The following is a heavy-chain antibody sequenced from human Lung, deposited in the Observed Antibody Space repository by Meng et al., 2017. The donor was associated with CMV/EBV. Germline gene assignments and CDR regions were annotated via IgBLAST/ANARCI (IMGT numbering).Heavy chain of an antibody. CDR2: VNPIYDDT. CDR3: AKSSDNGWSS. V-gene: IGHV1-2*06. Sequence: VQLVQARAEVKRPGASAQISCHASGYLFSGFYLNWARQAPGHGLEWLGRVNPIYDDTHLAQKFERRNTANRGATINTAFMELAKLRLDDTAVYYCAKSSDNGWSSWGPGTLVTVSS. J-gene: IGHJ4*01. CDR1: GYLFSGFY. D-gene: IGHD6-19*01.